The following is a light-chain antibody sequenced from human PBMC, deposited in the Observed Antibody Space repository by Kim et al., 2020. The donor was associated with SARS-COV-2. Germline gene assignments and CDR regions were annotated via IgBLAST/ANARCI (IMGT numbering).Light chain of an antibody. CDR1: QSLLHSDGETY. J-gene: IGKJ4*01. CDR3: MQGIHLPLT. V-gene: IGKV2-29*02. Sequence: IVMTQTPLSLSVTPGQPASISCKSSQSLLHSDGETYLYWYLQKPGQSPQLLIYKVSSRFSGVPDRFSGSGSGTDFTLKINRVEAEDVGVYYCMQGIHLPLTFGGGTKVDIK. CDR2: KVS.